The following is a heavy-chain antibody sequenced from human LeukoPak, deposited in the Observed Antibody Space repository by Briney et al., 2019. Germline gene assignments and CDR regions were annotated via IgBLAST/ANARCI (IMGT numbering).Heavy chain of an antibody. J-gene: IGHJ4*02. D-gene: IGHD3-10*01. CDR3: AKGSYYGSGSYYTDFDY. CDR2: IYSGGST. Sequence: GGSLRLSCAASGFTFSSYWMSWVRQAPGKGLEWVSVIYSGGSTYYADSVKGRFTISRDNSKNTLFLQMNSLRAEDTAVYYCAKGSYYGSGSYYTDFDYWGQGTLVTVSS. CDR1: GFTFSSYW. V-gene: IGHV3-53*01.